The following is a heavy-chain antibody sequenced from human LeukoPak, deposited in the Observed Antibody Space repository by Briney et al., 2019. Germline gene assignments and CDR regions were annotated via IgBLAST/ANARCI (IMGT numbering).Heavy chain of an antibody. Sequence: SETLSLTCTVSGGSISSGGYYWSWIRQHPGKGLEWIGYIYCSGSTYYNPSLKSRVTISVDTSKNQFSLKLSSVTAADTAVYYCARSRLVPQGYDYWGQGTLVTVSS. CDR1: GGSISSGGYY. J-gene: IGHJ4*02. V-gene: IGHV4-31*03. CDR3: ARSRLVPQGYDY. CDR2: IYCSGST. D-gene: IGHD2-15*01.